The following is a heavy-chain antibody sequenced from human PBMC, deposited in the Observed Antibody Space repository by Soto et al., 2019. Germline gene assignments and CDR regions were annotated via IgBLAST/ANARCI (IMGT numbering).Heavy chain of an antibody. D-gene: IGHD3-3*01. Sequence: PSETLSLTCAVSGGSISSSNWWSWVRQPPGKGLEWIGEIYHSGSTNYNPSLKSRVTISVDKSKNQFSLKLSSVTAADTAVYYCARSNPGYYDFWSGYCRNRVSYYFDYWGQGTLVTVS. V-gene: IGHV4-4*02. J-gene: IGHJ4*02. CDR1: GGSISSSNW. CDR3: ARSNPGYYDFWSGYCRNRVSYYFDY. CDR2: IYHSGST.